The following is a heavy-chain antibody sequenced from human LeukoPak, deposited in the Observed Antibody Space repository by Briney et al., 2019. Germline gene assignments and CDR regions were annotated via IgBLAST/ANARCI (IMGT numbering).Heavy chain of an antibody. J-gene: IGHJ3*02. D-gene: IGHD2-15*01. CDR1: GYTFTGYI. CDR3: ARDLGYCSGGSCYPTAWAFDI. V-gene: IGHV1-18*04. Sequence: ASVKVSCKASGYTFTGYIMHWVRQAPGQGLEWMGWISAYNGNTNYAQKLQGRVTMTTDTSTSTAYMELRSLRSDDTAVYYCARDLGYCSGGSCYPTAWAFDIWGQGTMVTVSS. CDR2: ISAYNGNT.